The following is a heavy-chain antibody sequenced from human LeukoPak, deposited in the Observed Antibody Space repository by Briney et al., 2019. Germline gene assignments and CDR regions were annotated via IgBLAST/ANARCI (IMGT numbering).Heavy chain of an antibody. Sequence: KPGGSLRLSCAASGFTFSGFYMSWIRQAPGKGLECVSYISSSGHSIYYADSVKGRFTISRDNAKTSLYLQMNSLRADDTAVYYCARTRRGDYGSFDYWGQGTLVTVSS. CDR1: GFTFSGFY. CDR2: ISSSGHSI. D-gene: IGHD4-17*01. J-gene: IGHJ4*02. V-gene: IGHV3-11*04. CDR3: ARTRRGDYGSFDY.